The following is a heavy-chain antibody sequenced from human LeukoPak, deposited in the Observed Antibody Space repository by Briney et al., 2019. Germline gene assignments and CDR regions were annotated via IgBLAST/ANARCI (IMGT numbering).Heavy chain of an antibody. Sequence: GGSLRLSCAASGFTFSSYAMSWVRQAPGKGLEWVPAISGSDDSTYYADSVKSRFTISRDNSKNTLYLQMNSLRAEDTAVYYCAKPSSSWFDYWGQGTLVTVSS. J-gene: IGHJ5*01. CDR1: GFTFSSYA. CDR2: ISGSDDST. D-gene: IGHD6-13*01. CDR3: AKPSSSWFDY. V-gene: IGHV3-23*01.